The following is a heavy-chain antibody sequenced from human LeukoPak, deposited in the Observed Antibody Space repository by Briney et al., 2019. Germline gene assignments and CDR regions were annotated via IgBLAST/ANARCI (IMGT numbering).Heavy chain of an antibody. CDR3: ARDPDCTIGVCYDY. CDR2: ISGTSSPR. Sequence: PGGSLRLSCAASGFTFSSYSMNWVRQAPGKGLEGVSYISGTSSPRYYADSVKGRFTITRDNAKNSLYLQMNSLRAEDTAVYYCARDPDCTIGVCYDYWGQGALVTVSS. V-gene: IGHV3-48*04. J-gene: IGHJ4*02. CDR1: GFTFSSYS. D-gene: IGHD2-8*01.